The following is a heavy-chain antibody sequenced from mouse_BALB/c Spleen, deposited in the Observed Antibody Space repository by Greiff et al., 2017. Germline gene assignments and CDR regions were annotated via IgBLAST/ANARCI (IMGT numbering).Heavy chain of an antibody. CDR3: AEPPPYGNYVGYYTMDY. V-gene: IGHV1-80*01. CDR2: IYPGDGDT. J-gene: IGHJ4*01. D-gene: IGHD2-1*01. CDR1: GYAFSSYW. Sequence: VKLMESGAELVRPGSSVKISCKASGYAFSSYWMNWVKQRPGQGLEWIGHIYPGDGDTNYTGKFKGKATLTADKSSSTAYMQLSSLASEDSAVYSCAEPPPYGNYVGYYTMDYWGQGTSVTVSA.